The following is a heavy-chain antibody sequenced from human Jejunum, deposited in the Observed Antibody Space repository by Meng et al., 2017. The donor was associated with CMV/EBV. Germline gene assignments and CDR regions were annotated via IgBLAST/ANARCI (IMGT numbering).Heavy chain of an antibody. CDR2: VSPTEST. J-gene: IGHJ4*02. Sequence: DSIRNLHWWSWVSQPPGKGLEWIGEVSPTESTNYNPSLKSRVTISGDRSKNQFYLKVNSVTAADTAVYYCARSRCTRTSCYTGTFDYWGQGTLVTVSS. CDR1: DSIRNLHW. D-gene: IGHD2-2*02. CDR3: ARSRCTRTSCYTGTFDY. V-gene: IGHV4-4*02.